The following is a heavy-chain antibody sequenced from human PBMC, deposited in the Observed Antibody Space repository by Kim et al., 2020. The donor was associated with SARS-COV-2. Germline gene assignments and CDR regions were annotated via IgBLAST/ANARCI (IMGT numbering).Heavy chain of an antibody. CDR1: GFTFSSYA. Sequence: GGSLRLSCAASGFTFSSYAMHWVRQAPGKGLEWVAVISYDGSNKYYADSVKGRFTISRDNSKNTLYLQMNSLRAEDTAVYYCARDLGEWYDILTGYSPYYYGMDVWGQGTTVTVSS. D-gene: IGHD3-9*01. CDR3: ARDLGEWYDILTGYSPYYYGMDV. CDR2: ISYDGSNK. V-gene: IGHV3-30*04. J-gene: IGHJ6*02.